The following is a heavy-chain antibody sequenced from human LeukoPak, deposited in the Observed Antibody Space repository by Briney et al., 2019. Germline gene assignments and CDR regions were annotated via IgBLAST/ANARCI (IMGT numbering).Heavy chain of an antibody. V-gene: IGHV3-7*01. Sequence: PGGSLRLSCAASGFTFSSYWMSWVRQAPGKGLEWVANIKQDGSEKYYVDSVQGRFTISRDNAKNSLYLQMNSLRAEDTAVYYCAREGLAGTLDYWGQGTLVTVSS. D-gene: IGHD6-19*01. CDR1: GFTFSSYW. CDR2: IKQDGSEK. CDR3: AREGLAGTLDY. J-gene: IGHJ4*02.